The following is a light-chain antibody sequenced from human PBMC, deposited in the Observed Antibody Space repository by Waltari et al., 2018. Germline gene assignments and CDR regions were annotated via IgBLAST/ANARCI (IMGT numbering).Light chain of an antibody. CDR3: MQAVQGLS. CDR1: QSLLHTDGYNY. J-gene: IGKJ4*01. CDR2: LAS. V-gene: IGKV2-28*01. Sequence: EIVMTQSPLSLPVTPGEPASISCRSSQSLLHTDGYNYLDWYLQKAGQYPQLLIYLASHRASGVPDRFSGSGSGTDFTLKISRVEAEDVGVYYCMQAVQGLSFGGGTKVEI.